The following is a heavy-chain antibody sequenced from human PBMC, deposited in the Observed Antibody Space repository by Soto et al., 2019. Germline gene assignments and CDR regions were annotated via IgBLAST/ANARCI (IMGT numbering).Heavy chain of an antibody. CDR2: ISYDGSNK. J-gene: IGHJ4*02. CDR3: ARDPGGSQDS. V-gene: IGHV3-30-3*01. CDR1: GFTFSSYA. D-gene: IGHD1-26*01. Sequence: QVQLVESGGGVVQPGRSLRLSCAASGFTFSSYAMHWVRQAPGKGLEWVAVISYDGSNKYYADSVKGRFTISRDNSKNTLYLQMNSLRAEDTAVYYCARDPGGSQDSWGQGTLVTVSS.